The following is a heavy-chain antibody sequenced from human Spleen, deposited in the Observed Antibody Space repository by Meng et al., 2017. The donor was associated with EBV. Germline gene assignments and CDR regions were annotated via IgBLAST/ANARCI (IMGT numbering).Heavy chain of an antibody. Sequence: GSGLVKPSATLSCTCPFSCGPISSGAHYWSCIRQPPGKGLEWIGYLYYSGSASYNPSLKRRLTISVDTSKNPFSLKLTSVTAADTAVYYCASTTTMTSFDYWGQGTLVTVSS. J-gene: IGHJ4*02. CDR1: CGPISSGAHY. CDR3: ASTTTMTSFDY. D-gene: IGHD4-17*01. V-gene: IGHV4-30-4*02. CDR2: LYYSGSA.